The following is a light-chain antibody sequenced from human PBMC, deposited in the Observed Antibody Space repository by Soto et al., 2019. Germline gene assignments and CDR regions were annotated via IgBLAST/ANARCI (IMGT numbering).Light chain of an antibody. J-gene: IGLJ3*02. CDR1: SSDFGDDKY. V-gene: IGLV2-14*01. CDR2: GVN. Sequence: QSVLTQPASVSGSPGQSITVSCTGSSSDFGDDKYVSWYQQQPGKGPNLLIYGVNSRPSGISNRFSGSKSGTSASLAITGLQAEDEADYYCQAYDYSLTASVFGGGNKLTVL. CDR3: QAYDYSLTASV.